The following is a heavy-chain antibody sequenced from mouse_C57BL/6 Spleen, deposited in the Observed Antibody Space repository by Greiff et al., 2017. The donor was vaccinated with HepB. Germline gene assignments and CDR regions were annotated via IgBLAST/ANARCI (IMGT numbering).Heavy chain of an antibody. CDR3: ARRRGLRRHYAMDY. J-gene: IGHJ4*01. V-gene: IGHV1-82*01. Sequence: QVQLQQSGPELVKPGASVKISCKASGYAFSSSWMNWVKQRPGKGLEWIGRIYPGDGDTNYNGKFKGKATLTADKSSSTAYMQLSSLTSEDSAVYFCARRRGLRRHYAMDYWGQGTSVTVSS. D-gene: IGHD2-4*01. CDR2: IYPGDGDT. CDR1: GYAFSSSW.